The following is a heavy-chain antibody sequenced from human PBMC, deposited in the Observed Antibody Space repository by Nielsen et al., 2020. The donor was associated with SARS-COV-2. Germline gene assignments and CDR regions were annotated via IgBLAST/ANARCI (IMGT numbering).Heavy chain of an antibody. J-gene: IGHJ4*02. Sequence: SETLSLTCSVHGGSFTDYYWSWIRQPPGRGLEWIGEINLGGGTNYNPSLKSRVTMSVDTSKSHFSLRLSSVTAADTAVYYCARPSLGSAIDFWGQGTLVTVSS. CDR1: GGSFTDYY. CDR3: ARPSLGSAIDF. D-gene: IGHD3-3*02. CDR2: INLGGGT. V-gene: IGHV4-34*01.